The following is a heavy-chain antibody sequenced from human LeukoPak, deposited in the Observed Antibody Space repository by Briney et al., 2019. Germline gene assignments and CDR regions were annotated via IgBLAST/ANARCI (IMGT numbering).Heavy chain of an antibody. CDR1: GGSISSSSYY. V-gene: IGHV4-39*01. J-gene: IGHJ6*03. CDR3: ARKKQWLAYYYYYMDV. CDR2: IYYSGST. D-gene: IGHD6-19*01. Sequence: PSETLSLTCTVSGGSISSSSYYWGWIRQPPGKGLEWIGSIYYSGSTYYNPSLKSRVTISVDTSKNQFSLKLSSVTAADTVVYYCARKKQWLAYYYYYMDVWGKGTTVTVSS.